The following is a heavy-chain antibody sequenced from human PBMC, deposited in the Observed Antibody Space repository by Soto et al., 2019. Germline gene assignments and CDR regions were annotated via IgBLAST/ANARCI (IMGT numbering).Heavy chain of an antibody. CDR2: ISSSSSTI. D-gene: IGHD3-16*01. CDR1: GFTFSSYS. J-gene: IGHJ4*02. CDR3: ARAKRLPDY. V-gene: IGHV3-48*01. Sequence: PGGSLRLSCAASGFTFSSYSMNWVRQAPGKGLEWVSYISSSSSTIYYADSVKGRFTISRDNAKNSLYLQMNSLRAEDTAVYYCARAKRLPDYWGQGTLVTVSS.